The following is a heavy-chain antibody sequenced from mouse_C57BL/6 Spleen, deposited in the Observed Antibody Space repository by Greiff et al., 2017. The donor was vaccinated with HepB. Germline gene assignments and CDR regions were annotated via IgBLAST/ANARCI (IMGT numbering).Heavy chain of an antibody. Sequence: VQLQQSGPVLVKPGASVKMSCKASGYTFTDYYMNWVKQSHGKSLEWIGVINPYNGGTSYNQKFKGKATLTVDKSSSTAYMELNSLTSEDSAVYYCASQANWDEGFDYWGQGTTLTVSS. CDR3: ASQANWDEGFDY. V-gene: IGHV1-19*01. CDR1: GYTFTDYY. D-gene: IGHD4-1*01. J-gene: IGHJ2*01. CDR2: INPYNGGT.